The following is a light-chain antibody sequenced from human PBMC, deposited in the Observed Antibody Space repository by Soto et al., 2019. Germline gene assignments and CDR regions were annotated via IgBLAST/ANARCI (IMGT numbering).Light chain of an antibody. V-gene: IGKV1-5*01. Sequence: DIQMTQSPSALSGSVGDRVTITCRASQTISSWLAWYQQKPGKAPKLLIYDASSLESGVPSRFSGSGSGTEFTLTISSLQPDDVATYYCQQYNSYPWTLGQGTKVDIK. CDR3: QQYNSYPWT. J-gene: IGKJ1*01. CDR2: DAS. CDR1: QTISSW.